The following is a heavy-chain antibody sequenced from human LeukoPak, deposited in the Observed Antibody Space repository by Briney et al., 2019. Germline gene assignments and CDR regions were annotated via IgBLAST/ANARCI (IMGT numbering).Heavy chain of an antibody. Sequence: GRSLRLSCAASGFTFSTYGMHWVRQAPGKGLEWVSAINGRGDSTFYADSVKGQFTISRDNSKSTVYLQMNSLRADDTAVYYCAKERQTGDYFTSDFWGQGTLVTVSS. V-gene: IGHV3-23*01. J-gene: IGHJ4*02. CDR2: INGRGDST. CDR3: AKERQTGDYFTSDF. CDR1: GFTFSTYG. D-gene: IGHD4-17*01.